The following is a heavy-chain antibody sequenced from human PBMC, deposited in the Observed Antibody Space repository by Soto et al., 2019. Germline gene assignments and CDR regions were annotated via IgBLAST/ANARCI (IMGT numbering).Heavy chain of an antibody. CDR2: IYYSGST. V-gene: IGHV4-31*03. CDR1: GGSISSGGYY. Sequence: PSETLSLTCTVSGGSISSGGYYWSWIRQHPGKGLEWIGYIYYSGSTYYNPSLKSRVTISVDTSKNQFSLKLSSVAAADTAVYYCARRASYCSGGSCYSTLGYFDYWGQGTLVTVSS. CDR3: ARRASYCSGGSCYSTLGYFDY. J-gene: IGHJ4*02. D-gene: IGHD2-15*01.